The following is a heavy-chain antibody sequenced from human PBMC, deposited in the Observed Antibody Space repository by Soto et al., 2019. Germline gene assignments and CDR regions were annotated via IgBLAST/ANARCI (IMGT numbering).Heavy chain of an antibody. CDR1: GGSFSGYY. CDR3: ARGDTAMADFDY. V-gene: IGHV4-34*01. D-gene: IGHD5-18*01. Sequence: SETLSLTCAVYGGSFSGYYWSWIRQPPGKGLEWIGEINNSGSTNYNPSLKSRVTISVDTSKNQFSLKLSSVTAADTAVYYCARGDTAMADFDYWGQGTLVTVSS. CDR2: INNSGST. J-gene: IGHJ4*02.